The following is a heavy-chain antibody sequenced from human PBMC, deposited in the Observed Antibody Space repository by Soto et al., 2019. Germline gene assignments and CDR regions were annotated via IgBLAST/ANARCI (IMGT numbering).Heavy chain of an antibody. D-gene: IGHD1-26*01. CDR3: ANLAKNYYHYMDV. J-gene: IGHJ6*03. CDR2: ISWDGGST. Sequence: GGSLRLSCAASGFTFDDYTMHWVRQAPGKGLEWVSLISWDGGSTYYADSVKGRFTISRDNSKNSLSLQMNSLRAEDTAVYYCANLAKNYYHYMDVWGKGTTVTVSS. CDR1: GFTFDDYT. V-gene: IGHV3-43*01.